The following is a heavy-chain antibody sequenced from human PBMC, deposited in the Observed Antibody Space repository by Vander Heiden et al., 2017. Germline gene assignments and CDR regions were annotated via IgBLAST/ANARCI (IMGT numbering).Heavy chain of an antibody. D-gene: IGHD2-15*01. Sequence: QVQLVESGGVVVQPGRSLRLSCAASGFTFSSYGMHWVRQRPGKGLEWVAVIWYDGSNKYYADSVKGRFTISRDNSKNTLYLQMNSLRAEDTAVYYCARDCSGGSCYSFQGGMDVWGQGTTVTVSS. CDR1: GFTFSSYG. CDR2: IWYDGSNK. J-gene: IGHJ6*02. CDR3: ARDCSGGSCYSFQGGMDV. V-gene: IGHV3-33*01.